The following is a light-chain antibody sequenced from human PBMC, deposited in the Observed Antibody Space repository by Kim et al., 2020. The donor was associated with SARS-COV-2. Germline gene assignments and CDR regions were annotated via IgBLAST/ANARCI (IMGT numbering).Light chain of an antibody. J-gene: IGLJ3*02. CDR3: LLSFGGVRWV. CDR2: DTC. CDR1: IGPVTIGHY. V-gene: IGLV7-46*01. Sequence: GGTVTLTCGASIGPVTIGHYPYWFQQKPGQAPRTLIYDTCNKHSWTPARFSGSLLGDRAALTLSGAQSEDEAEYYCLLSFGGVRWVFGGGTQLTVL.